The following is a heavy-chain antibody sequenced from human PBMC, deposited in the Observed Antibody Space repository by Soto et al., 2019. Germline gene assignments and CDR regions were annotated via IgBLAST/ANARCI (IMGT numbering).Heavy chain of an antibody. Sequence: ASVKVSCKASGGTFSSYTISWVRQAPGQGLEWMGRIIPILGIANYAQKFQGRVTITADKSTSTAYMELSSLRSEDTAVYYCAREYYDFWSGSLPQAFDIWGQGTMVTVSS. D-gene: IGHD3-3*01. CDR2: IIPILGIA. CDR3: AREYYDFWSGSLPQAFDI. V-gene: IGHV1-69*02. J-gene: IGHJ3*02. CDR1: GGTFSSYT.